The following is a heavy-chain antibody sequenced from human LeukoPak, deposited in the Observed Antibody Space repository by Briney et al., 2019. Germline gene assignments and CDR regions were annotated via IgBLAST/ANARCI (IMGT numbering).Heavy chain of an antibody. CDR3: ARASPLYSSSWYFDY. V-gene: IGHV1-18*01. Sequence: ASVKVSCKASGYTFTSYGISWVRQAPGQGLEWMGWISAYNGNTNYAQKLQGRVTMTTDTSTSTAYMELRSLRSDDTAVYYCARASPLYSSSWYFDYWGQGTLVTVSS. CDR2: ISAYNGNT. J-gene: IGHJ4*02. CDR1: GYTFTSYG. D-gene: IGHD6-13*01.